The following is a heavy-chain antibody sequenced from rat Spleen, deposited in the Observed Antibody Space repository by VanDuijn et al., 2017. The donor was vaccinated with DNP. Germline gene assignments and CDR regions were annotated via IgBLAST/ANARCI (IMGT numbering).Heavy chain of an antibody. V-gene: IGHV5-7*01. D-gene: IGHD1-2*01. Sequence: EVQLVESGGGLVQPGRSLKLSCAASGFTFSDFYMAWARQAPTRGLEWVASISYDGGITYYRDSVTGRFTISRDNAKTTLYLQMDSLRSEDTATYYCARTYSNYGNWFPYWGQGTLVTVSS. J-gene: IGHJ3*01. CDR3: ARTYSNYGNWFPY. CDR1: GFTFSDFY. CDR2: ISYDGGIT.